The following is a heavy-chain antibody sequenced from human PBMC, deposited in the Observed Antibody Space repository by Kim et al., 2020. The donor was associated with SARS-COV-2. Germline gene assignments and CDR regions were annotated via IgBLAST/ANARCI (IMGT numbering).Heavy chain of an antibody. CDR2: INHSGST. D-gene: IGHD2-21*01. V-gene: IGHV4-34*01. CDR1: GGSFSGYY. J-gene: IGHJ4*02. Sequence: SETLSLTCAVYGGSFSGYYWSWIRQPPGKGLEWIGEINHSGSTNYNPSLKSRVTISADTSKNQFSLKLSSVTAADTAVYYCARRPRLGPGWLRWGYDYWGQGTLVTVSS. CDR3: ARRPRLGPGWLRWGYDY.